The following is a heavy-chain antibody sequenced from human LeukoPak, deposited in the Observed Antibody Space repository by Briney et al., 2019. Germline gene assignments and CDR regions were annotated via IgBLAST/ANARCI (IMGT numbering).Heavy chain of an antibody. CDR2: IWYDGSNK. Sequence: GRSPRLSCAASGFTFSSYGMHWVRQAPGKGLEWVAVIWYDGSNKYYADSVKGRFTISRDNSKNTLCLQMNSLRAEDTAVYYCARLKVAGTGYYYYGMDVWGKGTTVTVSS. CDR1: GFTFSSYG. D-gene: IGHD6-19*01. V-gene: IGHV3-33*01. J-gene: IGHJ6*04. CDR3: ARLKVAGTGYYYYGMDV.